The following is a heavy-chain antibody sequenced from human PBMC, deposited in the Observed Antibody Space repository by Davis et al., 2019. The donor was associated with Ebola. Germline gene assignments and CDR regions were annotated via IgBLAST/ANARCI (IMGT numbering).Heavy chain of an antibody. CDR2: IIPIFGTA. CDR3: ARRPPIYYYGMDV. CDR1: GYTFTSYY. V-gene: IGHV1-69*13. J-gene: IGHJ6*04. Sequence: SVKVSCKASGYTFTSYYMHWVRQAPGQGLEWMGRIIPIFGTANYAQKFQGRVTITADESTSTAYMELRSLRSDDTAVYYCARRPPIYYYGMDVWGKGTTVTVSS.